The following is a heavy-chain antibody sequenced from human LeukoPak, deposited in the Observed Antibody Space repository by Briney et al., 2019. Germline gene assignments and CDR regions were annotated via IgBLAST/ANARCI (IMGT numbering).Heavy chain of an antibody. CDR1: GLTFSRYG. CDR3: ARGRYASGNLGGCDY. J-gene: IGHJ4*02. V-gene: IGHV3-23*01. Sequence: GESLTLSCAVSGLTFSRYGMNWVRQPPGKGLEWVSSIGSNGDGTHYADSVKGRFTISRDNSKNTLYLQMNSLRTDDAAVYYCARGRYASGNLGGCDYWGQGTLATVSS. CDR2: IGSNGDGT. D-gene: IGHD3-10*01.